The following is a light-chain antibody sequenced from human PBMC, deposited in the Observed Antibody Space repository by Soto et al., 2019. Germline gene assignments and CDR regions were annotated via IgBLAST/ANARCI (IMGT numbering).Light chain of an antibody. CDR3: SSHTSSSTRVV. CDR1: NSDVGGYNS. J-gene: IGLJ2*01. V-gene: IGLV2-14*01. CDR2: DVS. Sequence: QSVLTQPASVSGSPGQSITISCTGTNSDVGGYNSVSWYQQHPGKAPKLLIYDVSNRPSGVSNRFSASKSGNTASLTISGLQAEDEADYYCSSHTSSSTRVVFGGGTKLTVL.